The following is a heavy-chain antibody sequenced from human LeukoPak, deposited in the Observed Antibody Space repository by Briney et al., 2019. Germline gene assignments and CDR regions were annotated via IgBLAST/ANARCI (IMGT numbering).Heavy chain of an antibody. Sequence: SETLSLTCTVSGGSISSYYWSWIRQPPGKELEWIGYIYYSGSTNYNPFLKSRVTISVDTSKNQFSLKLSSVTAADTAVYYCARYSFGDDQPWGQGTLVTVSS. CDR3: ARYSFGDDQP. CDR2: IYYSGST. V-gene: IGHV4-59*08. CDR1: GGSISSYY. J-gene: IGHJ5*02. D-gene: IGHD3-16*01.